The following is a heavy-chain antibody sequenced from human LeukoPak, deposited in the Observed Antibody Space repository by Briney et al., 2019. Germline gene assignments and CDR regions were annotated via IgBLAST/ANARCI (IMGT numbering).Heavy chain of an antibody. D-gene: IGHD3-3*01. CDR2: IIPIFGTA. CDR1: GGTFSSYA. J-gene: IGHJ4*02. CDR3: ARGGYDFWSGYYKKSRYSYGRPADY. Sequence: SVKVSCKASGGTFSSYAISWVRQAPGQGLEWMGGIIPIFGTANYAQKFQGRVTITADESTSTAYMELSSLRSEDTAVYYCARGGYDFWSGYYKKSRYSYGRPADYWGQGTLVTVSS. V-gene: IGHV1-69*01.